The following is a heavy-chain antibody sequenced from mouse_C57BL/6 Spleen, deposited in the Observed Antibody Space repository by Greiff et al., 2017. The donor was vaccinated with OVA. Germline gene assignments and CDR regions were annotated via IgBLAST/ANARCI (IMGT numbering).Heavy chain of an antibody. Sequence: QVQLQQPGAELVKPGASVKLSCKASGYNFTSYWMQWVKQRPGPGLAWIGEIDPSDSYTNYNQKFKGKATLTVDTSSSTAYMQLSSLTSEDAAVYYCATNTVYFDYWGQGTTLTVSS. V-gene: IGHV1-50*01. J-gene: IGHJ2*01. CDR2: IDPSDSYT. CDR1: GYNFTSYW. CDR3: ATNTVYFDY.